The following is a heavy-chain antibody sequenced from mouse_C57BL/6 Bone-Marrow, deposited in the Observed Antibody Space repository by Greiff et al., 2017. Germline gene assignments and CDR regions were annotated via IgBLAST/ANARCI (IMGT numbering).Heavy chain of an antibody. CDR3: ARSRSYWRPTHFDY. CDR2: IHPNSGST. D-gene: IGHD2-10*01. J-gene: IGHJ2*01. CDR1: GYTFTSYW. Sequence: VQLQQPGAELVKPGASVKLSCKASGYTFTSYWMHWVKQRPGQGLEWIGMIHPNSGSTNYNEKFKSKATLTVDKSSSTAYMQRSSLTSEDSAVYYCARSRSYWRPTHFDYWGQGTTLTVSS. V-gene: IGHV1-64*01.